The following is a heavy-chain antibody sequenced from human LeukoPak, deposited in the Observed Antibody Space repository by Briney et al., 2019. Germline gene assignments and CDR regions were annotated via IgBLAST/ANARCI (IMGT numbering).Heavy chain of an antibody. D-gene: IGHD1-26*01. CDR1: GDSVSSGGHF. Sequence: SETLSLTCAVSGDSVSSGGHFWSWIRQPPGKGLEWIGYISASGSTYFNPSLKSRLIISLDTSNNQFSLRLSSVTAADTAVYYCARGGGSYPYYFDYWGQGTLVTVSS. CDR3: ARGGGSYPYYFDY. V-gene: IGHV4-30-4*07. J-gene: IGHJ4*02. CDR2: ISASGST.